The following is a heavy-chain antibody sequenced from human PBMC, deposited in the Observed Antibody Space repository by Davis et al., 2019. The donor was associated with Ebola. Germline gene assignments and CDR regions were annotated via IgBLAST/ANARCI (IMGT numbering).Heavy chain of an antibody. J-gene: IGHJ6*04. D-gene: IGHD3-16*01. CDR1: SGSISSYY. CDR2: IYYSGST. CDR3: ARGDDYPFFMDV. Sequence: SETLSLTCTVSSGSISSYYWNWIRQPPGKGLEWIGYIYYSGSTAYNPSLKRRVTISVDTSKNQLSLKLSSVTAADTAVYYCARGDDYPFFMDVWGKGTTVTVSS. V-gene: IGHV4-59*01.